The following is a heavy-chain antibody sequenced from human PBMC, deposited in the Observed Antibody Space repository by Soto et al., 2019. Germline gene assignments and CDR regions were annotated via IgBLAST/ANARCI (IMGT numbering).Heavy chain of an antibody. CDR1: GGTFSSYT. CDR3: ARGKEGYGYSSSWSPGDYYYGMDV. D-gene: IGHD6-13*01. Sequence: EASVKVSCKASGGTFSSYTISWVRQAPGQGLEWMGRIIPILGIANYAQKFQGRVTITADKSTSTAYMELSSLRSEDTAVYYCARGKEGYGYSSSWSPGDYYYGMDVWGQGTTVTVSS. V-gene: IGHV1-69*02. J-gene: IGHJ6*02. CDR2: IIPILGIA.